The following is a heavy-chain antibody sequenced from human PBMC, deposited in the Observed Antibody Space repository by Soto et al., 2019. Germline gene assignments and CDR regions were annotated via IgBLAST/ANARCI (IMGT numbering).Heavy chain of an antibody. CDR1: GGSVSSASYY. J-gene: IGHJ4*02. Sequence: SETLSLTCTVSGGSVSSASYYWSWIRQPPGKGLEWIGNVFHSGRTDYNPSLKSRLSISVDSSKIHLSLNLNSVTAADAVVYYCARGGYSGSGCLDYWGQGTLVTVSS. D-gene: IGHD1-26*01. CDR2: VFHSGRT. V-gene: IGHV4-61*03. CDR3: ARGGYSGSGCLDY.